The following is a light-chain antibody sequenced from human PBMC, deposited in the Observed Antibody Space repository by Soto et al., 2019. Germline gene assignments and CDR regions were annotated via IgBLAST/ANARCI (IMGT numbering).Light chain of an antibody. J-gene: IGLJ2*01. CDR2: DNY. CDR3: GTWDSSLRGVV. V-gene: IGLV1-51*01. Sequence: QSVLTQPPSVSAAPGETVTISCSGSSSNIGNNYVSWYQQLPGTAPKLLIYDNYQRPSGIPDRFSGSKSGTSAILGITGLETGDEADYYCGTWDSSLRGVVFGAGTKVTVL. CDR1: SSNIGNNY.